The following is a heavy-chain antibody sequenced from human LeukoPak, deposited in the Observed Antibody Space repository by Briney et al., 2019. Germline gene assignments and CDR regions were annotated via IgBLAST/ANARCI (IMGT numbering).Heavy chain of an antibody. D-gene: IGHD6-13*01. CDR1: GFTFSSYE. Sequence: GGSLRLSCAASGFTFSSYEMNWVRQARGKGLEWVSYISSSGSTIYYADSVKGRFTISRDNAKNSLYLQMNSLRAEDTAVYYCARGSRVSSSWLPYYYYGMDVWGKGTTVTVSS. CDR3: ARGSRVSSSWLPYYYYGMDV. V-gene: IGHV3-48*03. J-gene: IGHJ6*04. CDR2: ISSSGSTI.